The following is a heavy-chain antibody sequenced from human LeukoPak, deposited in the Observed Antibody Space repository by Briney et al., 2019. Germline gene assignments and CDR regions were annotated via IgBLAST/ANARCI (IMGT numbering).Heavy chain of an antibody. CDR2: MNPNSGNT. D-gene: IGHD1-26*01. Sequence: ASVKVSCKASGYTFTSYDINWVRQATGQGLEWMGWMNPNSGNTGYAQKLQGRVTMTTDTSTSTAYMELRSLRSDDTAVYYCARDRREPLGRPFDYWGQGTLVTVSS. CDR1: GYTFTSYD. J-gene: IGHJ4*02. V-gene: IGHV1-8*01. CDR3: ARDRREPLGRPFDY.